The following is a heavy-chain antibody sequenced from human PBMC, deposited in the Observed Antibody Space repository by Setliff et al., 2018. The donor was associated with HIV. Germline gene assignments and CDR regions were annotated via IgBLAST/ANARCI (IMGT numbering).Heavy chain of an antibody. CDR2: INHSGST. V-gene: IGHV4-34*01. Sequence: PSETLSLTCAVYGGSFSGYYWSWIRQPPGKGLEWIGEINHSGSTNYNPSLKSRVTISVDTSKNQFSLKLSSVTAADTAVYYCASGGIVVVPAAIFAFDICGQVTMVTVSS. CDR3: ASGGIVVVPAAIFAFDI. D-gene: IGHD2-2*02. CDR1: GGSFSGYY. J-gene: IGHJ3*02.